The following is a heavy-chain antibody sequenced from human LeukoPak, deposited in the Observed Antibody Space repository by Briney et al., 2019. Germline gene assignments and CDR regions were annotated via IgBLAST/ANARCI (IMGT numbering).Heavy chain of an antibody. V-gene: IGHV3-64*01. Sequence: GGSLRLSCAASGFTFSSCAMHWVRQAPGKGLEYVSAISSNGGSTYYANSVKGRFTISRDNSKNTLYLQMGSLRAEDMAVYYCARAYSGSFLANYFDYWGQGTLVTVSS. CDR2: ISSNGGST. D-gene: IGHD1-26*01. CDR3: ARAYSGSFLANYFDY. J-gene: IGHJ4*02. CDR1: GFTFSSCA.